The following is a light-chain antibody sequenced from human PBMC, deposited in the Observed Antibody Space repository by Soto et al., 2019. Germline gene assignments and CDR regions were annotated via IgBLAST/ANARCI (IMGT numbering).Light chain of an antibody. J-gene: IGKJ2*01. CDR1: ESIGRD. CDR3: QQYHNWRT. CDR2: SAS. V-gene: IGKV3-15*01. Sequence: EIVMTQSPATLSVSPGERATLSCRASESIGRDLAWYQQKPGQAPSLLIFSASNRATGVAARFSGSGSGTEFTLTISSLQSEEFAVYYCQQYHNWRTFGQGTKLEIK.